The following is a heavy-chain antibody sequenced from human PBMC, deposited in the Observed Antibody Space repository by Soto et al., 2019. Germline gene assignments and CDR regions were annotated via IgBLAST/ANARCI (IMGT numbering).Heavy chain of an antibody. CDR1: GYSFTSYW. CDR2: IDPSDSYT. CDR3: ARQWWRAPAAVASYYYGMHV. D-gene: IGHD2-2*01. J-gene: IGHJ6*02. Sequence: GESLKISCKGSGYSFTSYWISWVRQMPGKGLEWMGRIDPSDSYTNYSPSFQGHVTISADKSISTAYLQWSSLKASDTAMYYCARQWWRAPAAVASYYYGMHVWGQGTTVTVSS. V-gene: IGHV5-10-1*01.